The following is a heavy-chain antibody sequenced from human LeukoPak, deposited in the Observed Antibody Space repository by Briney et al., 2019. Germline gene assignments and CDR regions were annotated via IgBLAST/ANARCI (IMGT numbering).Heavy chain of an antibody. CDR3: ARLGSKAPSRVDY. V-gene: IGHV4-59*08. Sequence: PSETLSLTCTVSGGSITSYYWSWIRQPPGKGLECIGYIYYSGSTNYNPSLKSRVTISVDTSKNQFSLKLSSVTATDTAVYYCARLGSKAPSRVDYWGQGTLVTVSS. J-gene: IGHJ4*02. CDR2: IYYSGST. CDR1: GGSITSYY. D-gene: IGHD2-2*01.